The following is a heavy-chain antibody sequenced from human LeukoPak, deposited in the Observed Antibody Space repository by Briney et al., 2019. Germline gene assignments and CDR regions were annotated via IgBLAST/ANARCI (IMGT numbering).Heavy chain of an antibody. J-gene: IGHJ5*02. D-gene: IGHD6-6*01. V-gene: IGHV3-23*01. Sequence: PGGSLRLSCAASGFTFSSYWMHWVRQAPGKGLEWVSAISGSGGSTYYADSVKGRFTISRDNSKNTLYLQMNSLRAEDTAVYYCAKLYSSSSSSSWFDPWGQGTLVTVSS. CDR2: ISGSGGST. CDR1: GFTFSSYW. CDR3: AKLYSSSSSSSWFDP.